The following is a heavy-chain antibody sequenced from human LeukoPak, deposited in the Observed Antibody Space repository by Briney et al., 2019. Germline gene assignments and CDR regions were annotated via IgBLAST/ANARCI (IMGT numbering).Heavy chain of an antibody. Sequence: ASVKVSCKASGYTFTSYDINWVRQATGQGLEWMGWMNPNSGNTGYAQKFQGRVTMTRNTSISTAYMELSSLRSEDTAVYYCASAGTGYYYYYGMDVWGQGTTATVSS. CDR3: ASAGTGYYYYYGMDV. CDR2: MNPNSGNT. V-gene: IGHV1-8*01. D-gene: IGHD6-13*01. J-gene: IGHJ6*02. CDR1: GYTFTSYD.